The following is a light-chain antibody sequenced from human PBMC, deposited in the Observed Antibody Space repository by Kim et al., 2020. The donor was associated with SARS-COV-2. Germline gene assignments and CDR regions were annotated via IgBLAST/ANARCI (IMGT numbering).Light chain of an antibody. CDR1: SRRMFY. CDR2: DEN. V-gene: IGLV3-19*01. CDR3: NSRDSSGNSYV. Sequence: ALGQTGRITCQGDSRRMFYASWYQLKPGQAPVFVLYDENNRPSGIPDRFSGSSSGNTASLTITGARAEDEADYYCNSRDSSGNSYVFGTGTKVTVL. J-gene: IGLJ1*01.